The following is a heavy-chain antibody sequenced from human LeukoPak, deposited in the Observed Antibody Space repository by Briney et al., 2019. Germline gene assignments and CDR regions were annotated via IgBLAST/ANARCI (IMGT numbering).Heavy chain of an antibody. Sequence: KASETLSLTCAVYGGSFSGYYWSWIRQPPGKGLEWIGEINHSGSTNYNPPLKSRVTISVDTSKNQFSLKLSSVTAADTAVYYCARATIDIVVVVAARNWFDPWGQGTLVTVSS. V-gene: IGHV4-34*01. D-gene: IGHD2-15*01. CDR3: ARATIDIVVVVAARNWFDP. CDR2: INHSGST. J-gene: IGHJ5*02. CDR1: GGSFSGYY.